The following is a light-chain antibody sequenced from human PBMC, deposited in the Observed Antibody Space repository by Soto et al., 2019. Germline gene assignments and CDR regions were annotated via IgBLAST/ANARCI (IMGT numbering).Light chain of an antibody. V-gene: IGKV1-39*01. J-gene: IGKJ2*01. CDR3: QQSHSSTYT. CDR1: QSIATY. CDR2: GAS. Sequence: DIQMTQSPPSLSASVGYRVTITCRASQSIATYLKWYQHKPGKAPNLLIYGASKLQSGVPSRFSGSGSGTDFTLTISSLQPEDFATYYCQQSHSSTYTFGQGTNLEI.